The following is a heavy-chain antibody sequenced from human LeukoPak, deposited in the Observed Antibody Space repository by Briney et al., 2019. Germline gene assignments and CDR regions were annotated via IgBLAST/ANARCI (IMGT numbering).Heavy chain of an antibody. CDR1: GFTFSSYW. V-gene: IGHV3-7*01. J-gene: IGHJ6*03. Sequence: GGSLRLSCAASGFTFSSYWMSWVRQAPGKGLEWVANIKQDGSEKYYVDSVKGRFTISRDNAKNSLYLQMNSLRAEDTAVYYCARDHCSSTSCYRHYMDVWGKGTTVTVSS. D-gene: IGHD2-2*01. CDR3: ARDHCSSTSCYRHYMDV. CDR2: IKQDGSEK.